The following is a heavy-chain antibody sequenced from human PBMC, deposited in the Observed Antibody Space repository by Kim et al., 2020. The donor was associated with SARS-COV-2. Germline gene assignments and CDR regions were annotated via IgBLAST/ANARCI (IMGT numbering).Heavy chain of an antibody. J-gene: IGHJ4*02. D-gene: IGHD6-19*01. Sequence: YHPPLRGRVTISVDTSKSQFSLKLSSVTAADTAVYYCARGGAVAGYYFDYWGQGTLVTVSS. V-gene: IGHV4-59*09. CDR3: ARGGAVAGYYFDY.